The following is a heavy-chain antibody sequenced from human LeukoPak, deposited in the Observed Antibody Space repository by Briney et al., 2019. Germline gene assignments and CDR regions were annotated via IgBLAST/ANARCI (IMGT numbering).Heavy chain of an antibody. CDR1: GFTFSSYE. D-gene: IGHD1-26*01. CDR2: ISSSGSTI. V-gene: IGHV3-48*03. CDR3: ASYIVGPTLDY. Sequence: GGSLRLSCAASGFTFSSYEMNWVRQAPGKGLEWVSYISSSGSTIYYADSVKGRFTISRDNAKNSLYLQMNSLRAEDTAVYYCASYIVGPTLDYWGQGTLVTVSS. J-gene: IGHJ4*02.